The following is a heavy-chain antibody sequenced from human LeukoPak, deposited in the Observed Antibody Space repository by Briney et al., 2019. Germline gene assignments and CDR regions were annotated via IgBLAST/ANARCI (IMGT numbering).Heavy chain of an antibody. D-gene: IGHD6-13*01. CDR3: ARVSIAAAGGYWFDP. CDR1: GGSFSGYY. V-gene: IGHV4-34*01. J-gene: IGHJ5*02. Sequence: SETLSLTCAVYGGSFSGYYWSWIRQPPGKGLEWIGEINHSGSTNYNPSLKSRVTMSVDTSKNQFSLKLSSVTAADTAVYYCARVSIAAAGGYWFDPWGQGTLVTVSS. CDR2: INHSGST.